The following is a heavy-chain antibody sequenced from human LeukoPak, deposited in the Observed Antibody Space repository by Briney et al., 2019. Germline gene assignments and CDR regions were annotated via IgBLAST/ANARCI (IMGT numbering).Heavy chain of an antibody. Sequence: GGTLRLSCAASGFTFSSYGMRWVRQAPGKGLEWVSAISGSGGSTYYADSVKGRFTISRDNSKNTLYLQMNSLRAEDTAVYYCARDLDYGSGDYWGQGTLVTVSS. V-gene: IGHV3-23*01. J-gene: IGHJ4*02. CDR1: GFTFSSYG. D-gene: IGHD3-10*01. CDR3: ARDLDYGSGDY. CDR2: ISGSGGST.